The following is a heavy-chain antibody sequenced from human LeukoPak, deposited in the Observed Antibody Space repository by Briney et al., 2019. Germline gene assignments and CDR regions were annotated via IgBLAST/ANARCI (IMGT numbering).Heavy chain of an antibody. J-gene: IGHJ4*02. Sequence: SQTLSLTCTVSGGSISSGSYYWSWIRQHPGKGLEWIGYIYYSGSTYYNPSLKSRVTISVDTSKNQFSLKLSSVTAADTAVYYCARDLRRGSGSYYPIDYWGQGTLVTVSS. CDR2: IYYSGST. CDR3: ARDLRRGSGSYYPIDY. V-gene: IGHV4-31*03. D-gene: IGHD3-10*01. CDR1: GGSISSGSYY.